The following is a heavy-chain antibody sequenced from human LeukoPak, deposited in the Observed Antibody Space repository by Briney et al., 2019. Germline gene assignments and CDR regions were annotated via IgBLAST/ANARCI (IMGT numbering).Heavy chain of an antibody. CDR1: GFTFSAYW. CDR2: LNSDGSTT. CDR3: ARAGRYRFDY. D-gene: IGHD1-1*01. J-gene: IGHJ4*02. Sequence: GGSLRLSCAASGFTFSAYWMHWVRQAPGKGLVWVARLNSDGSTTDYADSVRGRFTISRDNARNTLYLQMNSLRADDTAVYYCARAGRYRFDYWGQGTLVTVSS. V-gene: IGHV3-74*01.